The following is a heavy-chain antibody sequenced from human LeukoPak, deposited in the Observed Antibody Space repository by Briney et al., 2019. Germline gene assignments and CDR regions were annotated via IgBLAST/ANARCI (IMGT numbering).Heavy chain of an antibody. CDR1: GYSFTTYW. CDR2: IHPGDSDT. D-gene: IGHD2/OR15-2a*01. CDR3: ARREATESLDY. J-gene: IGHJ4*02. V-gene: IGHV5-51*01. Sequence: GESLKISCKGSGYSFTTYWIGWVRQMPGKGLEWMGIIHPGDSDTTYSPSFQGQVTISADKSISTAYLQWSSLKASDTAIYYCARREATESLDYWGQGTLVTVSS.